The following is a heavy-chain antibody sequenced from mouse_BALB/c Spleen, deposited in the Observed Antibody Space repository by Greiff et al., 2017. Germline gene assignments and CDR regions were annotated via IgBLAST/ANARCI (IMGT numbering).Heavy chain of an antibody. CDR1: GYSITSGYY. Sequence: VQLKESGPGLVKPSQSLSLTCSVTGYSITSGYYWNWIRQFPGNKLEWMGYISYDGSNNYNPSLKNRISITRDTSKNQFFLKLNSVTTEDTATYYCARDPYRYGAMDYWGQGTSVTVSS. CDR2: ISYDGSN. J-gene: IGHJ4*01. V-gene: IGHV3-6*02. CDR3: ARDPYRYGAMDY. D-gene: IGHD2-14*01.